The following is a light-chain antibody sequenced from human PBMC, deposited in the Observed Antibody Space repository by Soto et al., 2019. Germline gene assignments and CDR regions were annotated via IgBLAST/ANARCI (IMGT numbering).Light chain of an antibody. V-gene: IGKV1-5*01. Sequence: DIQITQSSFTLSASIRDGHHITCRASHNFRTWLAWYQQKPGKAPKLLIYDVSILQSGVPSRFSGSGSGTEFTLTISSLQPDDFATYYCQQYNGYPLTFGGGTKVDIK. CDR1: HNFRTW. CDR3: QQYNGYPLT. CDR2: DVS. J-gene: IGKJ4*01.